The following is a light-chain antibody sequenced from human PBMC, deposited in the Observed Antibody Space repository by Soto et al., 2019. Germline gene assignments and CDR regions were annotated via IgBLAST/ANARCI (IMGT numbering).Light chain of an antibody. CDR1: QSSSSY. CDR2: ATS. Sequence: DIQMTQSPSSLSASVGDRVTITCRASQSSSSYLNWYQQKPGKATNLLIYATSTVQSGVPSRFSGSGSGTDFTLTINNMQREDFATYYCQKCNSAPWTFGQGTKVDIK. V-gene: IGKV1-39*01. J-gene: IGKJ1*01. CDR3: QKCNSAPWT.